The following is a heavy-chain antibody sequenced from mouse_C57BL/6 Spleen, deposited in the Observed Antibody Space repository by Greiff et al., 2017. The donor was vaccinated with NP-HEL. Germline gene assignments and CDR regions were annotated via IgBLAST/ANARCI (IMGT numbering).Heavy chain of an antibody. D-gene: IGHD2-5*01. CDR3: ATSYYSNFAWFAY. Sequence: QVQLQQSGAELVMPGASVKLSCKASGYTFTSYWMHWVKQRPGQGLEWIGEIDPSDSYTNYNQKFKGKSTLTVDKSSSTAYMQLSSLTSEDSAVYYCATSYYSNFAWFAYWGQGTLVTVSA. CDR2: IDPSDSYT. V-gene: IGHV1-69*01. J-gene: IGHJ3*01. CDR1: GYTFTSYW.